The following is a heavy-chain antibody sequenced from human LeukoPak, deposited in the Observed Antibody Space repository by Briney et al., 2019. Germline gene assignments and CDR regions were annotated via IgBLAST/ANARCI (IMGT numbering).Heavy chain of an antibody. D-gene: IGHD4/OR15-4a*01. CDR1: GFTFSSYG. CDR3: ARDSYQPGLIDF. J-gene: IGHJ4*02. CDR2: INSGSSDI. V-gene: IGHV3-21*05. Sequence: GGSLRLSCAASGFTFSSYGMHWVRQAPGKGLEWISYINSGSSDIHYAESVKGRFIMSRDNAKNSLFLQLNSLRAEDTAVYYCARDSYQPGLIDFWGQGTLVTVSS.